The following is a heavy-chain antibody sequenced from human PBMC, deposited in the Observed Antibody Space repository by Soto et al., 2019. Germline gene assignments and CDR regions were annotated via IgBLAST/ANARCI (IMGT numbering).Heavy chain of an antibody. CDR3: ARDLSTGAADYYFDY. J-gene: IGHJ4*02. CDR2: ISYDGGDK. D-gene: IGHD6-13*01. Sequence: GGSLRLSCAASGFTFNNFAMHWVRQAPGKGLEWVAVISYDGGDKYYADSVKGRFTISRDNSKNTLYLQMNGLRAEDTAVYYCARDLSTGAADYYFDYWNQGALVTVSS. CDR1: GFTFNNFA. V-gene: IGHV3-30*03.